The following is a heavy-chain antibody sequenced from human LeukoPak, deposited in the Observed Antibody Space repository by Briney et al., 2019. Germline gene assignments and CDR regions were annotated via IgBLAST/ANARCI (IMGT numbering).Heavy chain of an antibody. CDR3: ASGSRFDY. CDR1: GVPLRDNN. J-gene: IGHJ4*02. D-gene: IGHD5/OR15-5a*01. V-gene: IGHV3-53*04. CDR2: IYSGGSI. Sequence: WGGLRHSRAATGVPLRDNNNSWGPRAPGKGLEWVSVIYSGGSIYYTDSVKGRFTISRHNSKNTLYLQMNSLRTEDTAVYYCASGSRFDYWGQGTLVTVSS.